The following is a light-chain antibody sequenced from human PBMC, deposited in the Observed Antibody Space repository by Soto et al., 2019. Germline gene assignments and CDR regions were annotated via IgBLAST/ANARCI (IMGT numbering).Light chain of an antibody. J-gene: IGLJ3*02. CDR1: SRDVGGYNY. CDR2: DVT. V-gene: IGLV2-11*01. Sequence: QSVLTQPRSVSGSPGQSVTISCTGTSRDVGGYNYVSWYQQHPGKAPKLMIYDVTKRPSGVPDRFSGYKSGNTASLTISGLQAEDEADYYCSSYAGSYTWVFGGGTKLTVL. CDR3: SSYAGSYTWV.